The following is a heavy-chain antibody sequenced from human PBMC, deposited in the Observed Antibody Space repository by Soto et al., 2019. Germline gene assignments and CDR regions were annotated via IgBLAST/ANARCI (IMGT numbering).Heavy chain of an antibody. Sequence: EVQLLESGGGLGQPGGSRRLSCAASGFTFSTYAMSWVRQAPGKGLEWVSVISGSGATTYYADSVKGRFTISRDNSKNTLYLQMNSLRAEDTALYYCAKDVSRRLPIFGAVIIHSFDYWGQGTLVTVSS. CDR3: AKDVSRRLPIFGAVIIHSFDY. CDR2: ISGSGATT. J-gene: IGHJ4*02. CDR1: GFTFSTYA. V-gene: IGHV3-23*01. D-gene: IGHD3-3*01.